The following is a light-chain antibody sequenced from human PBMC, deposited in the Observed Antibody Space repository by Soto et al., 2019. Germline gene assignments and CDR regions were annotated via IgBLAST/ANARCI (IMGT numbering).Light chain of an antibody. V-gene: IGKV3-11*01. CDR2: DAS. Sequence: EIVLTQSPATLSLSPGERATLSCRASQSVSSYLAWYQQKPGQAPRLLIYDASNRATGIPARFSGSGSGTDCTLTISSLAPEDFAVYYCQQRSTLPFTFGPGTKVDIK. J-gene: IGKJ3*01. CDR3: QQRSTLPFT. CDR1: QSVSSY.